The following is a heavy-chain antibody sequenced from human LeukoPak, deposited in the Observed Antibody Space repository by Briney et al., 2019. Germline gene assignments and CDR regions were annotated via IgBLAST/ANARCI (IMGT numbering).Heavy chain of an antibody. J-gene: IGHJ3*02. CDR2: ISDNGGST. CDR1: GFTFSSYW. D-gene: IGHD3-3*01. V-gene: IGHV3-23*01. CDR3: ARTIFGVTHGFDI. Sequence: PGGSLRLSCAASGFTFSSYWMNWVRQAPGKGLEWVSVISDNGGSTYYADSVKGRFTNSRDNSKNTLYLQMNSLRAEDTAVYYCARTIFGVTHGFDIWGQGTMVTVSS.